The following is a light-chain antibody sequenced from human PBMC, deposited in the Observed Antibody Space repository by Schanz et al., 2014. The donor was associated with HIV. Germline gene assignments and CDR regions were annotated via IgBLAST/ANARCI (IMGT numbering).Light chain of an antibody. CDR2: EVS. V-gene: IGLV2-11*01. CDR1: RSDVGGYDH. CDR3: SSYISGNTWV. J-gene: IGLJ3*02. Sequence: QSVLTQPRSVSGSPGQSVAISCTGTRSDVGGYDHVSWYQQHPGKAPKLMISEVSKRPSGVSNRFSGSKSGNTASLTISGLQAEDEADYYCSSYISGNTWVFGGGTKLTVL.